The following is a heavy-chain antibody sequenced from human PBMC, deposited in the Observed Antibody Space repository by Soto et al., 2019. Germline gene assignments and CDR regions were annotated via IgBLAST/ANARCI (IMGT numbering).Heavy chain of an antibody. CDR2: INPSGGST. Sequence: ASVKVSCKASGYTFTSYYMHWVRQAPGQGLEWMGIINPSGGSTSYAQKFQGRVTMTRDTSTSTVYMELSSLRSEDTAVYYCARDSKVGSGRYIELNWFDPWGQGTLVTVSS. J-gene: IGHJ5*02. CDR1: GYTFTSYY. CDR3: ARDSKVGSGRYIELNWFDP. D-gene: IGHD6-19*01. V-gene: IGHV1-46*01.